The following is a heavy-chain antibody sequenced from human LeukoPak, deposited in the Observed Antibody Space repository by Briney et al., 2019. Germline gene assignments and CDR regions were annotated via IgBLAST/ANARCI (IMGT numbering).Heavy chain of an antibody. CDR3: ASGSVRGLFDY. CDR2: INHSGST. CDR1: GGSFSGYY. Sequence: SETLSLTCAVYGGSFSGYYWSWIRQPPGKGLEWIGEINHSGSTNYNPSLKSRVTISVDTSKNQFSLKLSSVTAADTAVYYCASGSVRGLFDYWGQGTLVTVSS. D-gene: IGHD3-10*01. V-gene: IGHV4-34*01. J-gene: IGHJ4*02.